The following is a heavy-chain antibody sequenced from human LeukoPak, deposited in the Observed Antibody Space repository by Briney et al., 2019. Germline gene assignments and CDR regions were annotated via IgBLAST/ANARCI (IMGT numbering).Heavy chain of an antibody. CDR3: ARVSAGYDFWSGYPKAPYFDY. D-gene: IGHD3-3*01. V-gene: IGHV3-7*01. Sequence: PGGSLRLSCAASGFTFSSYWMSWVRQAPGKGLEWVANIKQDGSEKYYVDSVKGRFTISRDNAKNSLYLQMNSLRAEDTAVYYCARVSAGYDFWSGYPKAPYFDYWGQGTLVTVSS. CDR1: GFTFSSYW. J-gene: IGHJ4*02. CDR2: IKQDGSEK.